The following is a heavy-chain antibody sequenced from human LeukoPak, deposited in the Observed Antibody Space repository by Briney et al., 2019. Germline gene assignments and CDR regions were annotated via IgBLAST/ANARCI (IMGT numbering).Heavy chain of an antibody. Sequence: PSETLSLTCAVYGGSFSGYYWSWIRQPPGKGLEWIGEINHSGSTNYNPSLKSRVTISVDTSKNQFSLKLSSVTAADTAVYYCATSIVGAIDYWGQGTLVTVSS. D-gene: IGHD1-26*01. CDR1: GGSFSGYY. V-gene: IGHV4-34*01. J-gene: IGHJ4*02. CDR2: INHSGST. CDR3: ATSIVGAIDY.